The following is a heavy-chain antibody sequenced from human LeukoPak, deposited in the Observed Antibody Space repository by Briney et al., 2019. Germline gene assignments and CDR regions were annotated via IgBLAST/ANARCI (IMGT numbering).Heavy chain of an antibody. CDR2: ISAYNGNT. D-gene: IGHD3-10*01. J-gene: IGHJ5*02. Sequence: ASVKVSCKASGHTFTNSGINWVRQTPRHGLECMGWISAYNGNTNYAQKFQGRVNMTTDTSTSTAYMELRSLRSDDTALYYCARDLGVLLWPWEFDPWGQGTLVTVSS. V-gene: IGHV1-18*01. CDR1: GHTFTNSG. CDR3: ARDLGVLLWPWEFDP.